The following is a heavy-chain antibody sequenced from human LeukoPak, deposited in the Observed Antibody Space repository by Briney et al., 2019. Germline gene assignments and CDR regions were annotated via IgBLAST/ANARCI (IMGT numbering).Heavy chain of an antibody. CDR1: CGSISSSSYY. D-gene: IGHD5-18*01. Sequence: SETLSLTCTVSCGSISSSSYYWGWIRQPPGKGVEWIGSIYYSGSTYYNLSLKSRVTISVDTSKNQFSLKLSSVTAADTAVYYCARHSSSQGRIQLWSRHYWGQGTLVTVSS. CDR2: IYYSGST. J-gene: IGHJ4*02. CDR3: ARHSSSQGRIQLWSRHY. V-gene: IGHV4-39*01.